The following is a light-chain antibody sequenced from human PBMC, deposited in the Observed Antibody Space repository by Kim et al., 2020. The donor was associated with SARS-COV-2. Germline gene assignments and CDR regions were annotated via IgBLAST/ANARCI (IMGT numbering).Light chain of an antibody. CDR3: QQYNNWPDT. V-gene: IGKV3-15*01. CDR2: GAS. J-gene: IGKJ2*01. Sequence: SVSPGERATLSCRASQSVSSNLAWYQQKPGQAPRLLIYGASTRATGIPARFSGSGSGTEFTLTLSSLQSEDFAVYYCQQYNNWPDTFGQGTKLEI. CDR1: QSVSSN.